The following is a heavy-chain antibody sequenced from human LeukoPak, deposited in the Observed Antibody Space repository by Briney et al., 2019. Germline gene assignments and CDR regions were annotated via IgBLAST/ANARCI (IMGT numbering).Heavy chain of an antibody. Sequence: KPGGSLRLSCAASGFTFSSYSLNWVRQAPGKGLEWVSSISSSSSSIYYADSVKGRFTISRDNAKTSLYLQMNSLRADDTAVYYCARDRGATGTTKDYWGQGTPVTVSS. CDR3: ARDRGATGTTKDY. CDR1: GFTFSSYS. V-gene: IGHV3-21*01. CDR2: ISSSSSSI. D-gene: IGHD1-1*01. J-gene: IGHJ4*02.